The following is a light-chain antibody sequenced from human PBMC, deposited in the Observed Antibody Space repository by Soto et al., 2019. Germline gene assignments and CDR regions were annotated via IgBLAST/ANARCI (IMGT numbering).Light chain of an antibody. CDR3: QSYDTTTVV. CDR1: SGGIASNY. V-gene: IGLV6-57*04. CDR2: KNN. J-gene: IGLJ2*01. Sequence: NFMLTQPHSVSESPGKTVTISCTRSSGGIASNYVQWYQQRPGSAPTTVIYKNNQRPSGVPARFSGSTDGSSNSASLTISGLQIEDEADYYCQSYDTTTVVFGGGTEVTVL.